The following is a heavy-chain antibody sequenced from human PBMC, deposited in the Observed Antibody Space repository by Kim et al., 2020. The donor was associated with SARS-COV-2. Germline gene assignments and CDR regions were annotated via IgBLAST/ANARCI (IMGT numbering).Heavy chain of an antibody. J-gene: IGHJ4*02. Sequence: SETLSLTCTVSGGSISSSSYYWGWIRQPPGKGLEWIGSIYYSGSTYYNPSLKSRVTISVDTSKNQFSLKLSSVTAADTAVYYCARHSGYYYADFDYWGQGTLVTVSS. CDR2: IYYSGST. CDR3: ARHSGYYYADFDY. V-gene: IGHV4-39*01. CDR1: GGSISSSSYY. D-gene: IGHD3-22*01.